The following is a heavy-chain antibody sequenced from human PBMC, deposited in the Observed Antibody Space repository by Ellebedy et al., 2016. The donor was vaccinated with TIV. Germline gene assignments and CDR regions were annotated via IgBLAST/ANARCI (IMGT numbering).Heavy chain of an antibody. CDR2: NYPGDSDT. D-gene: IGHD1-14*01. Sequence: GGSLRLXXKGSGYSFTSYWIGWVRQMPGKGLEWMGINYPGDSDTRYSPSFQGQVTISADESINTVYLQWSSLKASDTAMYYCTRHLRETGERRLDSWGQGTLVTVSS. J-gene: IGHJ4*02. V-gene: IGHV5-51*01. CDR1: GYSFTSYW. CDR3: TRHLRETGERRLDS.